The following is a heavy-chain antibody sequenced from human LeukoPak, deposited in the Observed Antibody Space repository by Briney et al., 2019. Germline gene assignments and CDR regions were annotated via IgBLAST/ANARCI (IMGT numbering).Heavy chain of an antibody. CDR2: IYYSGST. J-gene: IGHJ4*02. Sequence: SETLSLTCTVSGGSISSYYWSWIRQPPGKGLEWIGYIYYSGSTNYNPSLKSRVTISVDTSKNRFSLKLSSVTAADTAVYYCARHGYYYDSSGYYYFDYWGQGTLVTVSS. CDR1: GGSISSYY. V-gene: IGHV4-59*08. D-gene: IGHD3-22*01. CDR3: ARHGYYYDSSGYYYFDY.